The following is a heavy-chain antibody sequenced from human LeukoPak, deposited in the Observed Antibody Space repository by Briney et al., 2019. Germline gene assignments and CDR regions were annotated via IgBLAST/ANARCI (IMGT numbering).Heavy chain of an antibody. Sequence: SETLSLTCTVSGGPISSGGYYWSWIRQHPGRVLGWIGYIYYSGSTYYNPSRKSRVTISVDTSKNQFSLKLSSVTAADTAVYYCARDSTLGWFDPWGQGTLVTVSS. CDR2: IYYSGST. CDR3: ARDSTLGWFDP. J-gene: IGHJ5*02. D-gene: IGHD3-3*02. V-gene: IGHV4-31*03. CDR1: GGPISSGGYY.